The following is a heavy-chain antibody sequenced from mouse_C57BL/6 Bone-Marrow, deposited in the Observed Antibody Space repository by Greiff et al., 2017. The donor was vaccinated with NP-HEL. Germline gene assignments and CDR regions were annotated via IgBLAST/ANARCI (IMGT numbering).Heavy chain of an antibody. CDR3: ARYGEEDYFDY. CDR1: GYTFTSYW. V-gene: IGHV1-64*01. J-gene: IGHJ2*01. D-gene: IGHD1-1*02. Sequence: QVQLQQPGAELVKPGASVKLSCKASGYTFTSYWMHWVKQRPGQGLEWIGMIHPNSGSTNYHEKFKSKATLTVDKSSSTAYMQLSSLTSADSAVYYCARYGEEDYFDYWGQVTTLTVSS. CDR2: IHPNSGST.